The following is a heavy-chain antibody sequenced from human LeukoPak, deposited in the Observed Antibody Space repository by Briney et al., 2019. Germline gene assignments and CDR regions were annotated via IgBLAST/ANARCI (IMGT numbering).Heavy chain of an antibody. Sequence: PGGTLRLSCTASGFTFNTFGMSWVRQPPGKGLEWVSAISGSGGSTFYAGSVKGRFTISRDNSKNTLYLQMNSLRAEDTAVYYCAKDPGPIFSYYFDYWGQGTLVTVSS. CDR3: AKDPGPIFSYYFDY. CDR1: GFTFNTFG. CDR2: ISGSGGST. D-gene: IGHD3-9*01. V-gene: IGHV3-23*01. J-gene: IGHJ4*02.